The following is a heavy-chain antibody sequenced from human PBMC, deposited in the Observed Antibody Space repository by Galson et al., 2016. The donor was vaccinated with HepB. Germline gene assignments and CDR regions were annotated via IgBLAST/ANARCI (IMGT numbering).Heavy chain of an antibody. CDR3: AREERGNSGYDYFDS. D-gene: IGHD5-12*01. CDR2: ISSSGGTI. V-gene: IGHV3-11*04. J-gene: IGHJ4*02. Sequence: SLRLSCAGSGFLFWNTWMSWVRQAPGKGLEWVSYISSSGGTIHYSDSVEGRFTVSRDNAQNSLHLHMNSLRPEDTAVYYCAREERGNSGYDYFDSWGQGTLVTVSS. CDR1: GFLFWNTW.